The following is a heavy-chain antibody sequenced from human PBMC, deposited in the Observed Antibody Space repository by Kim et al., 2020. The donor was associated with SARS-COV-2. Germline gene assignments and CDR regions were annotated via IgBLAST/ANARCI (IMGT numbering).Heavy chain of an antibody. CDR2: INTNTGNP. CDR1: GYTFTSYA. CDR3: ARSPKWSSWYAYIYYFDY. J-gene: IGHJ4*02. V-gene: IGHV7-4-1*02. D-gene: IGHD6-13*01. Sequence: ASVKVSCKASGYTFTSYAMNWVRQAPGRGLEWMGWINTNTGNPTYAQGFTGRFVFSLDTSVSTAYLQISSLKAEDTAVYYCARSPKWSSWYAYIYYFDYWGQGTLVTVSS.